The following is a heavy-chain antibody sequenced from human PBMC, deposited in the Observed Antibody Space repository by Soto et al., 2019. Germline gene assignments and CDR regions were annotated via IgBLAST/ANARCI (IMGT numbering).Heavy chain of an antibody. CDR2: INVYNGHT. V-gene: IGHV1-18*01. J-gene: IGHJ5*02. Sequence: QVQLVQSGGEVKKPGASVKVSCKASGYTFTNYGISWVRPAPGQGLDWMGWINVYNGHTKYAQKVPGRVTMTTDTSTSTAYMELRRLRSDDTAVYYCARGVGSGSYYNQYNWFAPWGQGTLVTVSS. CDR1: GYTFTNYG. CDR3: ARGVGSGSYYNQYNWFAP. D-gene: IGHD3-10*01.